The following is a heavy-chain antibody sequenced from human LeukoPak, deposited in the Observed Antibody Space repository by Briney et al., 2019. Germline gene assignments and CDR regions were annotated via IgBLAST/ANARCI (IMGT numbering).Heavy chain of an antibody. CDR3: GGYCSGDSCYYFDY. CDR2: ISHDGSNK. V-gene: IGHV3-30*04. Sequence: PGRSLRLSCAASGFTFSSYAMHWVRQAPGKGLEWVAVISHDGSNKDYADSVKGRFTISRDNSKNTLYLQMNSLRAEDTAVYYCGGYCSGDSCYYFDYWGQGTLVTVSS. D-gene: IGHD2-15*01. J-gene: IGHJ4*02. CDR1: GFTFSSYA.